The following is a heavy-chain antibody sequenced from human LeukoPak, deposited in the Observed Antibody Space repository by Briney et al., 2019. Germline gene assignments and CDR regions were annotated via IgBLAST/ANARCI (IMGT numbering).Heavy chain of an antibody. J-gene: IGHJ4*02. CDR1: GFTFSSYW. V-gene: IGHV3-7*01. CDR2: IKQDGSEK. D-gene: IGHD4-17*01. CDR3: ARYDSDYGDSPDYFDY. Sequence: TGGSLRLSCAASGFTFSSYWMSWVRQAPGKGLEWVANIKQDGSEKYYVDSVKGRFTISRDNAKNSLYLQMNSLRAEDTAVYYCARYDSDYGDSPDYFDYWGQGTLVTVSS.